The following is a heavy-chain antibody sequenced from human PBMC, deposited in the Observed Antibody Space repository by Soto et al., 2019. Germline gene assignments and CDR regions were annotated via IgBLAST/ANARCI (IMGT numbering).Heavy chain of an antibody. CDR2: IYSGGST. CDR1: GFTVSSNY. CDR3: ARGWRSSHYYYYMDV. D-gene: IGHD6-6*01. Sequence: PGGSLRLSCAASGFTVSSNYMSWVRQAPGKGLEWVSVIYSGGSTYYADSVKGRFTISRDNSKNTLYLQMNSLRAEDTAVYYCARGWRSSHYYYYMDVWGKGTTVTVSS. V-gene: IGHV3-66*01. J-gene: IGHJ6*03.